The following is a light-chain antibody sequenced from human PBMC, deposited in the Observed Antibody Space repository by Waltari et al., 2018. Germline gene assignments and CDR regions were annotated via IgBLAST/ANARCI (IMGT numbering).Light chain of an antibody. V-gene: IGLV2-14*03. J-gene: IGLJ3*02. CDR1: SSDIGRYKY. Sequence: QSALTQPASVSGSPGQSIIISCTGPSSDIGRYKYVSWFQHHPGKVPKVVICGDSERPSGVSNRFSGSKSGNTASLTISGLQAEDEADYYCLSYTTSGTWVFGGGTKVTVL. CDR2: GDS. CDR3: LSYTTSGTWV.